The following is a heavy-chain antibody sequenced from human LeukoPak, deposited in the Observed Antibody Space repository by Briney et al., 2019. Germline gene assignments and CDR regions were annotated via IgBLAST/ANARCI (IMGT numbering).Heavy chain of an antibody. J-gene: IGHJ4*02. V-gene: IGHV4-38-2*02. D-gene: IGHD6-19*01. CDR1: GYSISSGYY. CDR2: IYHSGST. CDR3: ASSLVSVAGTHFDY. Sequence: PSETLSLTCSVSGYSISSGYYWGWIRQPPGKGLEWLGTIYHSGSTYYNPSLKSRVTISVDTSKNQFSLKLSSVTAADTAVYYCASSLVSVAGTHFDYWGQGTLVTVSS.